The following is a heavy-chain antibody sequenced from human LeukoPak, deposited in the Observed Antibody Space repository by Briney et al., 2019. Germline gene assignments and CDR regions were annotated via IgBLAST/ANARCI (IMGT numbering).Heavy chain of an antibody. V-gene: IGHV4-30-2*01. CDR1: GGSISSGGYS. Sequence: PSQTLSLTCAVSGGSISSGGYSWSWVRQPPGEGLEWVGYIYHSGTTYSNPSLQSRVTISLDRSKNQFSLKLSSVTAADTAVYYCASGNTGYDRDAFDIWGKGTMVTVSS. CDR3: ASGNTGYDRDAFDI. D-gene: IGHD5-12*01. J-gene: IGHJ3*02. CDR2: IYHSGTT.